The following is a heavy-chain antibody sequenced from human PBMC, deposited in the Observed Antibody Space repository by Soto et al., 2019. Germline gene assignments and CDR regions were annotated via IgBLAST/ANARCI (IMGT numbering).Heavy chain of an antibody. Sequence: GGSLRLSCAASGFAVSSSYMMWVRQAPGKGLECISVTYTGGSTHYADSVKGRFTISRDNAKNSVNLQMSRLRAEDTALYYCARAAGSPLYNFESWGQGTKVTVSS. J-gene: IGHJ4*02. CDR2: TYTGGST. CDR3: ARAAGSPLYNFES. CDR1: GFAVSSSY. V-gene: IGHV3-53*01. D-gene: IGHD6-25*01.